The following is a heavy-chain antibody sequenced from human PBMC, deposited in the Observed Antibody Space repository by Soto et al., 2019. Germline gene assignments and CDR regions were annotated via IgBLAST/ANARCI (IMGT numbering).Heavy chain of an antibody. CDR1: GVTFSSYT. CDR2: IIPILGIA. CDR3: ARDFDWSTGSFDY. Sequence: QVQLVQSGAEVKKPGSSVKVSCKASGVTFSSYTISWVRQAPGQGLEWMGRIIPILGIANYAQKFQGRVTITADKSTSTAYMELSSLRSEDTAVYYCARDFDWSTGSFDYWGQGTLVTVSS. J-gene: IGHJ4*02. V-gene: IGHV1-69*08. D-gene: IGHD3-9*01.